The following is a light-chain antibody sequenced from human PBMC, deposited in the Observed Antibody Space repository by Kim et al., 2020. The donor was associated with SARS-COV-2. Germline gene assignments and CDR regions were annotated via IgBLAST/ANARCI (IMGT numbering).Light chain of an antibody. V-gene: IGLV6-57*04. CDR2: EDN. Sequence: NFMLTQPHSVSESPGETVTISCTRSSGSIASNYVQWYQQRPGSAPTTVIYEDNQRPSGVPDRFSGSIDSSSNSASLTISGLKTEDEADYYCQSYDSSNPWVFGGGTQLTVL. J-gene: IGLJ3*02. CDR3: QSYDSSNPWV. CDR1: SGSIASNY.